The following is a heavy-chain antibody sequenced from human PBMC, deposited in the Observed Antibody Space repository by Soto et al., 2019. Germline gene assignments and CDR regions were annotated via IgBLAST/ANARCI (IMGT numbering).Heavy chain of an antibody. D-gene: IGHD2-15*01. CDR1: GFTFRGSA. CDR3: TGSLLAYCSGGKCHTDYYYYGMDV. J-gene: IGHJ6*02. Sequence: PGGSLRLSCAASGFTFRGSAMHWVRQASGKGLEWVGRIRTKANSYATAYAASVQGRFTISRDDSKSTAYLQMNSLKTEDTAVYYCTGSLLAYCSGGKCHTDYYYYGMDVWGQGTAVTSP. CDR2: IRTKANSYAT. V-gene: IGHV3-73*01.